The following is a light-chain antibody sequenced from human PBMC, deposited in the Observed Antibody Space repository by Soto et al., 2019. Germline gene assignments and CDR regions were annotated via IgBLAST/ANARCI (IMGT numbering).Light chain of an antibody. CDR2: GAS. V-gene: IGKV3-15*01. CDR3: HQYYKWPLT. CDR1: QSVSSS. Sequence: EIVMTQSPGTLSVSPGERATLSCRASQSVSSSLAWYQQKPGQAPRLLIYGASIRATGIPARFSGSGSGTDFTLTISSLLSEDFAVYYCHQYYKWPLTFGGGTKVDIK. J-gene: IGKJ4*01.